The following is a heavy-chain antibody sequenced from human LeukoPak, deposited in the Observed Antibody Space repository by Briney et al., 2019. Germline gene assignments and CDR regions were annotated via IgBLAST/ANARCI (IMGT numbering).Heavy chain of an antibody. CDR2: INHSGST. J-gene: IGHJ4*02. V-gene: IGHV4-34*01. CDR1: GGSISSYY. Sequence: PSETLSLTCTVSGGSISSYYWSWIRQPPGKGLEWIGEINHSGSTNYNPSLKSRVTISVDTSKNQFSLKLSSVTAADTAVYYCARGGDGYTGWGQGTLVTVSS. D-gene: IGHD5-24*01. CDR3: ARGGDGYTG.